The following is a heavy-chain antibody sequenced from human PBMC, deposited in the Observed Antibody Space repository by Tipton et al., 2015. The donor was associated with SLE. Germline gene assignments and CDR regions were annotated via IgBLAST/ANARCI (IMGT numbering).Heavy chain of an antibody. CDR3: ARHAEPREKAFDI. J-gene: IGHJ3*02. V-gene: IGHV1-8*03. Sequence: QLVQSGAEVKKPGASVKVPCKASGYTFTSYDINWVRQATGQGLEWMGWMNPNSGNTGYAQKFQGRVTITRNTSISTAYMDLSSLRSEDTAVYYCARHAEPREKAFDIWGQGTMVTVSS. CDR1: GYTFTSYD. D-gene: IGHD1-14*01. CDR2: MNPNSGNT.